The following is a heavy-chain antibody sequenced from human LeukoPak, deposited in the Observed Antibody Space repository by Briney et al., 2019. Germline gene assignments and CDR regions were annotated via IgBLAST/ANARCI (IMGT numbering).Heavy chain of an antibody. J-gene: IGHJ3*02. CDR2: ISGRGGNT. CDR1: GFTFSAYA. D-gene: IGHD5-24*01. CDR3: AKVGVATIRDAFDI. Sequence: PGGSLRLSCAASGFTFSAYAMSWVRQAPGKGLDWVSAISGRGGNTYYADSVKGRFTISRDNSKNTLYLQMSSLRAEDRAVYYCAKVGVATIRDAFDIWGKGTMVTVSS. V-gene: IGHV3-23*01.